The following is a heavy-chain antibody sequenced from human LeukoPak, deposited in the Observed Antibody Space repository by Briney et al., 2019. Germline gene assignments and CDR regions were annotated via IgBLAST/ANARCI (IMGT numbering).Heavy chain of an antibody. J-gene: IGHJ4*02. CDR1: GFTFGDYA. Sequence: GGSLRLSCAASGFTFGDYAMTWVCQPPGKGLEWVSTVNWNGGSTSYADSVKGRFTISRDNAKNSLYLQMSSLRADDTAFYYCARGGTVTTFDYWGQGTLVTVSS. CDR2: VNWNGGST. CDR3: ARGGTVTTFDY. V-gene: IGHV3-20*04. D-gene: IGHD4-11*01.